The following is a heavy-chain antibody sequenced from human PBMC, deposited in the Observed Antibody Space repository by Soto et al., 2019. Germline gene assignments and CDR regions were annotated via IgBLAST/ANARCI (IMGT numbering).Heavy chain of an antibody. V-gene: IGHV1-69*02. CDR3: ARGKYYYDVSGNFDY. J-gene: IGHJ4*02. CDR2: VIPILGIT. CDR1: GGTFSSYT. D-gene: IGHD3-22*01. Sequence: SVKVSCKASGGTFSSYTFSWVRQAPGQGLEWMGRVIPILGITNYAQKFQGRVAITADKFTSTAYMELSSLRSEDTAMYYCARGKYYYDVSGNFDYWGQGTLVTVSS.